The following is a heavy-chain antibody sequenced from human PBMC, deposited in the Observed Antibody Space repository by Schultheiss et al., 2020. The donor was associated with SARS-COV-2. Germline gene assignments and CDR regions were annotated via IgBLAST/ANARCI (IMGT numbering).Heavy chain of an antibody. CDR1: GFTFSSYG. V-gene: IGHV3-33*01. CDR3: ARVQYYDFWSGPSGGWFDP. J-gene: IGHJ5*02. CDR2: IWYDGSNK. D-gene: IGHD3-3*01. Sequence: GGSLRLSCAASGFTFSSYGMHWVRQAPGKGLEWVAVIWYDGSNKYYADSVKGRFTISRDNAKNSLYLQMNSLRAEDTAVYYCARVQYYDFWSGPSGGWFDPWGQGTLVTVSS.